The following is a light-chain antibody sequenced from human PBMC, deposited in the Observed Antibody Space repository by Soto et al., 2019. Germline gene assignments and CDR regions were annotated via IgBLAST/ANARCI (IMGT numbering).Light chain of an antibody. CDR2: GNA. Sequence: TQPPSVSETPGQRVTISCSGTTSNIGRNYVCWYQQLPGTAPKLLIYGNAQRPSGVPDRFSGSKSGTSASLAISGLRSEDEADYYCAVWDASLSGYVFGSGT. J-gene: IGLJ1*01. CDR3: AVWDASLSGYV. CDR1: TSNIGRNY. V-gene: IGLV1-47*02.